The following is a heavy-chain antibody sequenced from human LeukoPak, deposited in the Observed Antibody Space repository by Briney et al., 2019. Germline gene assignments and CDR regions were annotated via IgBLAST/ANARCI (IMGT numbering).Heavy chain of an antibody. Sequence: SETLSLTCTVSGGSISSGGSYWSWIRQHPGKGLEWIGYIYYSGSTYYNPSLKSRVTISVDTSKNQFSLELSSVTAADTAVYYCARAAHDSSGYSYYYYYYGMDVWGQGTTVTVSS. CDR2: IYYSGST. J-gene: IGHJ6*02. V-gene: IGHV4-31*03. D-gene: IGHD3-22*01. CDR3: ARAAHDSSGYSYYYYYYGMDV. CDR1: GGSISSGGSY.